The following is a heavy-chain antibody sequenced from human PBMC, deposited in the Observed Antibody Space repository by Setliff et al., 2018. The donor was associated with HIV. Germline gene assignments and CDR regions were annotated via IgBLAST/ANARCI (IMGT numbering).Heavy chain of an antibody. V-gene: IGHV3-23*01. J-gene: IGHJ6*03. Sequence: PGGSLRLSCAASGFTFSSYTMHWVRQAPGKGLEWVASISGSGVNTYYADSVKGRFTISRDNFKNTLYIQMNSLRAEDTAVYYCAKDGGGDYYYYYMDVWGKGTTVTVSS. CDR3: AKDGGGDYYYYYMDV. CDR2: ISGSGVNT. CDR1: GFTFSSYT. D-gene: IGHD2-15*01.